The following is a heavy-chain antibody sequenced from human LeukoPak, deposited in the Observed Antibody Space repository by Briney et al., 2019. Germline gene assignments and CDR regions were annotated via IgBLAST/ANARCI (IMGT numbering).Heavy chain of an antibody. J-gene: IGHJ4*02. CDR3: ARLVDTAMV. CDR1: GFTFSSYA. CDR2: ISYDGSNK. V-gene: IGHV3-30-3*01. D-gene: IGHD5-18*01. Sequence: GRSLRHSCAASGFTFSSYAMHWVRQAPGKGLEWVAVISYDGSNKYYADSVKGRFTISRDNSKNTLYLQMNSLRAEDTAVYYCARLVDTAMVWGQGTLVTVSS.